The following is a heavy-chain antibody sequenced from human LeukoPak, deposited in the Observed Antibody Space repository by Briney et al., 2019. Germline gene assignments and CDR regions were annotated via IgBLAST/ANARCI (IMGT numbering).Heavy chain of an antibody. J-gene: IGHJ6*02. CDR1: GDSVSNDTAA. V-gene: IGHV6-1*01. Sequence: SQTLSLTCAISGDSVSNDTAAWSWIRQSPSRGLEWLGRAYYRSKWYYDYAISVKSRMTIDLETSKNRFSLHLNSVTPDDTAVYYCARLRRYIKQATSGMDVWGQGTTVTVSS. CDR2: AYYRSKWYY. D-gene: IGHD5-18*01. CDR3: ARLRRYIKQATSGMDV.